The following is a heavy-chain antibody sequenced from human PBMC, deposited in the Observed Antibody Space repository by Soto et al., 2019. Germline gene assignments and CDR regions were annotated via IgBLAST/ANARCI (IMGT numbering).Heavy chain of an antibody. CDR3: AREGGQSGWYYYYYGMDV. Sequence: QVQLVESGGGVVQPGRSLRLSCAASGFTFSSYGMHWDRQAPGKGLEWVAVIWYDGSNKYYADSVKGRFTISRDNSKNTLYLQMNSMRAEDTAVYYCAREGGQSGWYYYYYGMDVWGQGTTVTVSS. D-gene: IGHD6-25*01. V-gene: IGHV3-33*01. J-gene: IGHJ6*02. CDR2: IWYDGSNK. CDR1: GFTFSSYG.